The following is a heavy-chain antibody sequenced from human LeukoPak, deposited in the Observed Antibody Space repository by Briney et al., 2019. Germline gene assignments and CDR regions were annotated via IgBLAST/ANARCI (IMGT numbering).Heavy chain of an antibody. J-gene: IGHJ4*02. V-gene: IGHV3-30-3*01. CDR1: GFTFSSYA. CDR3: AGEVVGQVDTAMVLDY. D-gene: IGHD5-18*01. CDR2: ISYDGSNK. Sequence: PGRSLRLSCAASGFTFSSYAMHWVRQAPGKGLEWVAVISYDGSNKNYADSVKGRFTISRDNSKNTLYLQMNSVRAEDTAVYYCAGEVVGQVDTAMVLDYWGQGTLVTVSS.